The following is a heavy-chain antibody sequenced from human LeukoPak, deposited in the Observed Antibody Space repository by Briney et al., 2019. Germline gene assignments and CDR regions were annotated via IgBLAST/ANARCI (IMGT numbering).Heavy chain of an antibody. CDR3: AELGITMIGGV. V-gene: IGHV3-30*02. D-gene: IGHD3-10*02. CDR1: GFTFSHHG. Sequence: GGSLRLSCAASGFTFSHHGMHWVRQAPGKGLEWVAFIRNDGSNHYYADSVKGRFTISRDNSKNTLYLQMNSLRAEDTAVYYCAELGITMIGGVWGKGTTVTVSS. J-gene: IGHJ6*04. CDR2: IRNDGSNH.